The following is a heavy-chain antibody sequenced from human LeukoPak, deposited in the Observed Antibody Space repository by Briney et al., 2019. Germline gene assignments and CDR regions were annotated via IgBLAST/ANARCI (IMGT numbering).Heavy chain of an antibody. Sequence: GGSLRLSCAASGFTFSSYEMNWVRQAPGKGLEWVSYISSSGSTIYYADSVKGRFTISRDNAKNSLYLQMNSLRAEDTAVYYCARETTTYFDWLLDAFDIWGQGTMVTVSS. CDR3: ARETTTYFDWLLDAFDI. J-gene: IGHJ3*02. CDR2: ISSSGSTI. CDR1: GFTFSSYE. V-gene: IGHV3-48*03. D-gene: IGHD3-9*01.